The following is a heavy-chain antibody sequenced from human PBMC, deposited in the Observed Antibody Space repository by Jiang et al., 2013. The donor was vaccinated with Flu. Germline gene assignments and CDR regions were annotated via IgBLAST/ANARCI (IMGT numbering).Heavy chain of an antibody. V-gene: IGHV5-51*01. CDR3: ARHIYDNPNYYYDY. D-gene: IGHD3-16*01. Sequence: GAEVKKPGESLKISCKGSGYRFTSYWIAWVRQMPGKGLEWMGIIYPGDSNTRYSPSFQGQVTISADKSITTAYLQWSSLKASDTAMYFGARHIYDNPNYYYDYWGQGTLVTVSS. CDR1: GYRFTSYW. CDR2: IYPGDSNT. J-gene: IGHJ4*02.